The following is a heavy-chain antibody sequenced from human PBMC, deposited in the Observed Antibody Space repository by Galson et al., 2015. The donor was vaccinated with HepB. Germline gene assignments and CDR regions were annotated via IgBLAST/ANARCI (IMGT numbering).Heavy chain of an antibody. CDR1: GYSLTSYY. CDR3: ARDRFGGLTAPDYCDYYGMDV. CDR2: INLSGGST. D-gene: IGHD3-16*01. V-gene: IGHV1-46*01. J-gene: IGHJ6*02. Sequence: SVKVSCKASGYSLTSYYMHWVRQAPGQGLEWMAIINLSGGSTRYAQKFQGRVTMTTDTSTSTVYIELSSLRSEDTAVYYCARDRFGGLTAPDYCDYYGMDVWGQGTTVTVSS.